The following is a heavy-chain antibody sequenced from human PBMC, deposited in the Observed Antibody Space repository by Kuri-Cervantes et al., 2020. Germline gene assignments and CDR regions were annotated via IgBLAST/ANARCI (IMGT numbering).Heavy chain of an antibody. CDR2: IWYDGSNK. CDR3: AKVSGSSDGFDI. Sequence: GGSLRLSCAASGFTFSTYGMHWVRQAPGKGLEWVAVIWYDGSNKYYADSVKGRFTISRDNSNNTVYLQMNSLRAEDTAIYHCAKVSGSSDGFDIWGQGTMVTDSS. D-gene: IGHD1-26*01. V-gene: IGHV3-30*02. CDR1: GFTFSTYG. J-gene: IGHJ3*02.